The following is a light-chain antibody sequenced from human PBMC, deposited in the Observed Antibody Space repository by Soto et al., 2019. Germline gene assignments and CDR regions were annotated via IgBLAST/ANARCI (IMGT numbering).Light chain of an antibody. CDR1: TNDVGDYNY. CDR3: IPYTGSRASYV. CDR2: EVS. J-gene: IGLJ1*01. Sequence: QSALTQPASVSGSPGQSITISCTGTTNDVGDYNYVAWYQQHSGKVPRLMIYEVSNRPPGVSYRFSGSKSGSTASLTISGLQAEDEADYYCIPYTGSRASYVFGTGTKVTLL. V-gene: IGLV2-14*01.